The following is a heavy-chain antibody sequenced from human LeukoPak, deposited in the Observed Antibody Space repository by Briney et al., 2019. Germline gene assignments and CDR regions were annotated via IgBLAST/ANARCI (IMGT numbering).Heavy chain of an antibody. V-gene: IGHV1-2*02. Sequence: ASVKVSCKASGYTFTGYYMHWVRQAPGQGLEWMGWINPNSGGTNYAQKFQGRVTMTRDTSISTAYMELSRLRSDDTAVYYCASLSVSYYYDSSGYYPFDYWGQGTLVTVSS. J-gene: IGHJ4*02. CDR2: INPNSGGT. CDR3: ASLSVSYYYDSSGYYPFDY. D-gene: IGHD3-22*01. CDR1: GYTFTGYY.